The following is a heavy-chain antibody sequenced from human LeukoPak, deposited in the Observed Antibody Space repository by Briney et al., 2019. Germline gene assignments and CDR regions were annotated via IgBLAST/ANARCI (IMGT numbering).Heavy chain of an antibody. D-gene: IGHD6-19*01. CDR3: TTDMYSSGWTSPYYYYYMDV. CDR1: GFTFSNAW. CDR2: IKSKTDGGTT. V-gene: IGHV3-15*01. Sequence: GGSLRLSCAASGFTFSNAWMSWVRQAPGKGLEWVGRIKSKTDGGTTDYAAPVKGRFTISRDDSKNTLYLQMNSLKTEDTAVYYCTTDMYSSGWTSPYYYYYMDVWGKGTTVTISS. J-gene: IGHJ6*03.